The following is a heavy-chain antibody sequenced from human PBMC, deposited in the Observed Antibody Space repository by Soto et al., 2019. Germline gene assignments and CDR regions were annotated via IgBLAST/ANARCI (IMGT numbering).Heavy chain of an antibody. CDR1: GGSINNRSYF. J-gene: IGHJ4*02. CDR2: VSYNVRT. D-gene: IGHD6-19*01. CDR3: ARQAVDEGYSSGWYFDS. Sequence: QLQLQESGPGLVKPSETLFLTCTVSGGSINNRSYFWGWIRQPPGKGLEWIGSVSYNVRTYYNPSLQSRLTMSVDTSKNQFFLKLSSVTAADTAVYYCARQAVDEGYSSGWYFDSWGQGTLVTVSS. V-gene: IGHV4-39*01.